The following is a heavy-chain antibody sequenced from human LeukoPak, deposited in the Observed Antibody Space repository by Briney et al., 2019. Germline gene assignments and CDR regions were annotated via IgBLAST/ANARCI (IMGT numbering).Heavy chain of an antibody. CDR3: ARFSTVTTRGGVFDY. Sequence: ASVKVSCKASGYTFTSYYMHWVRQAPGQGLEWMGIINPSGGSTSYAQKFQGRVTMTRDTSTSTAYMELSSLRSEDTAVYYCARFSTVTTRGGVFDYWGQGTLVTVSS. CDR2: INPSGGST. V-gene: IGHV1-46*01. J-gene: IGHJ4*02. D-gene: IGHD4-17*01. CDR1: GYTFTSYY.